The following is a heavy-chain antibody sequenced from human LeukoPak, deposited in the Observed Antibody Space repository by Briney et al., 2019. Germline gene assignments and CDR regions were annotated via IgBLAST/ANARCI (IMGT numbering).Heavy chain of an antibody. J-gene: IGHJ4*02. CDR1: GGSISSGSYY. D-gene: IGHD6-19*01. CDR2: IYTSGST. CDR3: ARSASGYSSSMAY. Sequence: SQTLSLTCTVSGGSISSGSYYWSWIRQPAGKGLEWIGRIYTSGSTNYNPSLKSRVTISVDTSKNQFSLKLSSVTAADTAVYYCARSASGYSSSMAYWGQGTLVTVSS. V-gene: IGHV4-61*02.